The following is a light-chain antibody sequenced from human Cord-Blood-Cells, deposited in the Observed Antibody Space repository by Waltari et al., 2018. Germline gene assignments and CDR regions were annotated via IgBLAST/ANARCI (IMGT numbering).Light chain of an antibody. CDR2: EVS. J-gene: IGLJ1*01. Sequence: QSALPQSASVSGSPGQSIPITCTGTIRDVGGYNFFPWYQQHPGKAPKLMIYEVSNRPSGVSNRFSGSKSGNTASLTISGLQAEDEADYYCSSYTSSSTLVFGTGTKVTVL. CDR3: SSYTSSSTLV. CDR1: IRDVGGYNF. V-gene: IGLV2-14*01.